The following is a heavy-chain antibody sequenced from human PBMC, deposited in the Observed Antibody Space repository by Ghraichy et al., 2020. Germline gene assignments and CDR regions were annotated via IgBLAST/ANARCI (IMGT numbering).Heavy chain of an antibody. CDR1: GFTFSDYY. D-gene: IGHD3-10*01. CDR2: ISSSSCYT. CDR3: ARSYYGSGSYYKGSPVDY. V-gene: IGHV3-11*06. Sequence: GGSLRLSCAASGFTFSDYYMSWIRQAPGKGLEWVSYISSSSCYTNYADSVKGRFTISRDNAKNSLYLQMNSLRAEDTAVYYCARSYYGSGSYYKGSPVDYWGQGTLVTVSS. J-gene: IGHJ4*02.